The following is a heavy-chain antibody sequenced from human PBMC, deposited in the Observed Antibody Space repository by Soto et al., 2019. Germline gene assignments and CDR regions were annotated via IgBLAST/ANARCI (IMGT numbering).Heavy chain of an antibody. CDR3: ARGGHIVVVPAATPRRMDV. J-gene: IGHJ6*02. V-gene: IGHV4-34*01. CDR1: GGSFSGYY. Sequence: QVQLQQWGAGLLKPSETLSLTCAVYGGSFSGYYWSWIRQPPGKGLEWIGEINHSGSTNYNPSLKSRVTISVDTSKNQFSLKLSSVTAAHTAVYYCARGGHIVVVPAATPRRMDVWGQGTTVTVSS. D-gene: IGHD2-2*01. CDR2: INHSGST.